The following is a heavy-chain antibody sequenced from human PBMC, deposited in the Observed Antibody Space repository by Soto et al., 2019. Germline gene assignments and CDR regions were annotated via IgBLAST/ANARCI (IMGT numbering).Heavy chain of an antibody. D-gene: IGHD5-18*01. CDR3: ARSGYSYGYSWFDP. Sequence: ASVKVSCKASGYTFTGYYMHWVRQAPGQGLEWMGWINPNSGGTNYAQKFQGWVTMARDTSISTAYMELSRLRSDDTAVYYCARSGYSYGYSWFDPWGQGTLVTSPQ. CDR2: INPNSGGT. CDR1: GYTFTGYY. V-gene: IGHV1-2*04. J-gene: IGHJ5*02.